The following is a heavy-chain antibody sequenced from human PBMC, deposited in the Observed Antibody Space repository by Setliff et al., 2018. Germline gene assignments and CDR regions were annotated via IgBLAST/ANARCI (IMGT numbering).Heavy chain of an antibody. J-gene: IGHJ6*03. Sequence: SETLSLTCAVSGSAISSGHYWGWIRQPPGKGGLEWIGSFRPSGRTYYNPSLKSRVTISLDTSRKQFSLKLSSVTAADTAVYYCARGLEGEDYFYYMDVWGKGNTVTVSS. D-gene: IGHD2-21*01. CDR1: GSAISSGHY. V-gene: IGHV4-38-2*01. CDR2: FRPSGRT. CDR3: ARGLEGEDYFYYMDV.